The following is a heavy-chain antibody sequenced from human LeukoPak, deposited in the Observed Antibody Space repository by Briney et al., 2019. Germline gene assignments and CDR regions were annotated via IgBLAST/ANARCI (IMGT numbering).Heavy chain of an antibody. D-gene: IGHD3-10*01. CDR3: MLGSGSYDSADFDY. V-gene: IGHV3-15*01. CDR1: GFTFSNAW. Sequence: GGSLRLSCAASGFTFSNAWMSWVRQAPGKGLEWVGRIKSKTNGGTTEYAAPVKGRFTILRDDSKNTLYLQMNSLKTEDTAIYYCMLGSGSYDSADFDYWGQGILVTVSS. J-gene: IGHJ4*02. CDR2: IKSKTNGGTT.